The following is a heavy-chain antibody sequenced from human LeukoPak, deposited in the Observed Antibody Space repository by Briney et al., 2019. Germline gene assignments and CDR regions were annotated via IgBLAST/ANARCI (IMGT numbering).Heavy chain of an antibody. CDR2: INPNSGGT. CDR3: ARGPRRILEWLLYISYYYGMDV. D-gene: IGHD3-3*01. CDR1: GYTFTGYY. V-gene: IGHV1-2*02. J-gene: IGHJ6*02. Sequence: ASVKVSCKASGYTFTGYYMHWVRQAPGQGLEWMGWINPNSGGTNYAQKFQGRVTMIRDMSISTAHMELSRLRSDDTAVYYCARGPRRILEWLLYISYYYGMDVWGQGTTVTVSS.